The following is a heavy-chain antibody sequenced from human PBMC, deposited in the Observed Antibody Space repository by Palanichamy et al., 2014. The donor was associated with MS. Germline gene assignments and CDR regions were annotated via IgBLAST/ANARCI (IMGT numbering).Heavy chain of an antibody. CDR3: GRDTSTSVDF. CDR2: ISASGIT. Sequence: QVQLQESDPGLVKPSETLSLTCTVSGGSISSYFWSWIRQPAGKELEWIGRISASGITNYNPSLRSRVTMSLDTSKNHFSLRLSSVTAADTALYYRGRDTSTSVDFWGQGTLVTVSS. V-gene: IGHV4-4*07. CDR1: GGSISSYF. D-gene: IGHD5-12*01. J-gene: IGHJ4*02.